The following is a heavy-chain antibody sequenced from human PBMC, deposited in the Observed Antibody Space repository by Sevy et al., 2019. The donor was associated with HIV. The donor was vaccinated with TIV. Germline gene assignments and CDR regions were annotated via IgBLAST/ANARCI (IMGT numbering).Heavy chain of an antibody. CDR2: IYYSGRT. CDR3: ARALTMIGYYYGMDV. J-gene: IGHJ6*02. V-gene: IGHV4-31*03. CDR1: GGSISSGGYY. D-gene: IGHD3-22*01. Sequence: SETLSLTCTVSGGSISSGGYYWSWIRQHPGKGLEWIGYIYYSGRTYYNPSLKSRVTISVDTSKNQFSLKLSSVTAAVTAVYYCARALTMIGYYYGMDVWCQGTTVTVSS.